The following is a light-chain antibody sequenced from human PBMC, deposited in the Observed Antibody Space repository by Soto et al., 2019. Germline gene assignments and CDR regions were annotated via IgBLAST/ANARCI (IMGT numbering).Light chain of an antibody. V-gene: IGLV1-40*01. CDR1: SSNIGAGYD. CDR2: GNT. Sequence: QSVLTQPPSVSGAPGQRVTISCTGSSSNIGAGYDVQWYQQVPGAAPKVLIYGNTNRPSGVPDRFSGSRSGTSASLAIAGLQDEYEDVYYCQSYDSTLSGSAFGGGTKLTVL. J-gene: IGLJ3*02. CDR3: QSYDSTLSGSA.